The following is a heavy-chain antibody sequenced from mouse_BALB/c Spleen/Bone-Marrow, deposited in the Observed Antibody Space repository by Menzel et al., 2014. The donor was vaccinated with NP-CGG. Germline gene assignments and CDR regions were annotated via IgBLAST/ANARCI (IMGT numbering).Heavy chain of an antibody. CDR3: ARVYYGSSSFYFDY. Sequence: EVQLQQSGPELVKPGASVKISCKTSGYTFTEYTMHWVKQCHVKSLEWIGGINPYNGGTSYNQKFKGKATLTVDKSSSTIYMELLSLTSEDSAVYYCARVYYGSSSFYFDYWGQGTTLTVSS. CDR2: INPYNGGT. V-gene: IGHV1-18*01. J-gene: IGHJ2*01. CDR1: GYTFTEYT. D-gene: IGHD1-1*01.